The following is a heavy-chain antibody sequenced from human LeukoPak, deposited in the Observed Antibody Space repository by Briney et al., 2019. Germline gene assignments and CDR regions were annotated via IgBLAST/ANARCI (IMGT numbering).Heavy chain of an antibody. V-gene: IGHV3-48*01. CDR1: GFTFSSHA. Sequence: PGGSLRLSCAASGFTFSSHAMSWVRQAPGKGLEWVSYINSRSTTIYYADAVKGRFTISRDNAKNLLYLEMNSLKAEDTAVYFCAGSGARADYWGPGTLVIVSS. CDR2: INSRSTTI. CDR3: AGSGARADY. J-gene: IGHJ4*02. D-gene: IGHD1-26*01.